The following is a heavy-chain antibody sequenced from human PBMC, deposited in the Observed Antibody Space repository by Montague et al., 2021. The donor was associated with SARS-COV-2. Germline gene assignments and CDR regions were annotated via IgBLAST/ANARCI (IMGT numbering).Heavy chain of an antibody. V-gene: IGHV4-39*01. D-gene: IGHD2-8*01. Sequence: SETLSLTCTVSGGSISSSSYYWGWIRQPPGKGLEWIGSIYYSGSTYYNPSLKGRATISVDTSKNQFSLKLSSVTAADTAVYYCATITLGYCTNGVCQPPDYWGQGTLVTVSS. CDR2: IYYSGST. CDR1: GGSISSSSYY. CDR3: ATITLGYCTNGVCQPPDY. J-gene: IGHJ4*02.